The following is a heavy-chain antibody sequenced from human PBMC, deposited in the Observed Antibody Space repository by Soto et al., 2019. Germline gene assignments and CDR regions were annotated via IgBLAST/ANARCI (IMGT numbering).Heavy chain of an antibody. CDR1: GFTFDDYA. J-gene: IGHJ4*02. CDR3: AKQAVVVAATSYYFDY. V-gene: IGHV3-9*01. CDR2: ISWNSGSI. Sequence: EVQLVESGGGLVQPGRSLRLSCAASGFTFDDYAMHWVRQAPGKGLDWVSGISWNSGSIGYADSVKGRFTISRDNAKNSLYLQMNSLRAEDTALYYCAKQAVVVAATSYYFDYWGQGTLVTVSS. D-gene: IGHD2-15*01.